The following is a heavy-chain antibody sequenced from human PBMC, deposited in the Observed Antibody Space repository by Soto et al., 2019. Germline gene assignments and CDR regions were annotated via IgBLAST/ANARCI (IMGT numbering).Heavy chain of an antibody. CDR3: ARTEYVGYYYYYGMDV. V-gene: IGHV1-69*13. CDR1: GGTFSSYA. Sequence: GASVKVSCKASGGTFSSYAISWVRQAPGQGLELLGGIILIFGTANYAQKFQGRVTITADESTSTAYMELSSLRSEDTAVYYCARTEYVGYYYYYGMDVWGQGTTVTVSS. J-gene: IGHJ6*02. D-gene: IGHD1-26*01. CDR2: IILIFGTA.